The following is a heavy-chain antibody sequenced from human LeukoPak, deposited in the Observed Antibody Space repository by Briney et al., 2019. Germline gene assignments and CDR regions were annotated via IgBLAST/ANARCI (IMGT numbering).Heavy chain of an antibody. CDR2: IFSGGST. CDR3: ARVEYSSSSRGYYYYYMDV. J-gene: IGHJ6*03. D-gene: IGHD6-6*01. Sequence: GGSLTLSCAAAGFTVISNYMSCARHDPGKGLEWVSAIFSGGSTYYADAVKGRFTISRDNSKNTLYLQMNSLRAEDTAVYYCARVEYSSSSRGYYYYYMDVWGKGTTVTVSS. V-gene: IGHV3-53*01. CDR1: GFTVISNY.